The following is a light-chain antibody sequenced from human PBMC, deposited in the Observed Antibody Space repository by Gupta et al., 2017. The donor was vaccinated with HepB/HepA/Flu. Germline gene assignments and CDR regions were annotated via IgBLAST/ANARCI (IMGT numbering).Light chain of an antibody. V-gene: IGLV7-43*01. Sequence: QTVVTQEPSVTVSPGGTVTLTCASNTGAVTNSHSPNWFRQVPGQPPPPLIYASMTKHSWTPARFFGSLVGGRAVLTLTNVQPEDEAEYYCLLSFGGLWVFGGGTQLTVL. CDR3: LLSFGGLWV. CDR2: ASM. J-gene: IGLJ3*02. CDR1: TGAVTNSHS.